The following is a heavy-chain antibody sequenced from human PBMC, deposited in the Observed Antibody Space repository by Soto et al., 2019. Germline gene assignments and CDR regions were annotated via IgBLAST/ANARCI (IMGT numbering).Heavy chain of an antibody. Sequence: QVQLVESGGGVVQPGRSLRLSCAASGFTFSGYAVHWVRQAPGKGLEWVAVITYDGSEKYYADSVKGRFTISRDNSKDXXXXQXXXXXXXXXXXXXXXSCGDNRDHWGQGTLVTVSS. D-gene: IGHD4-17*01. CDR1: GFTFSGYA. CDR2: ITYDGSEK. J-gene: IGHJ4*02. CDR3: XSCGDNRDH. V-gene: IGHV3-30-3*01.